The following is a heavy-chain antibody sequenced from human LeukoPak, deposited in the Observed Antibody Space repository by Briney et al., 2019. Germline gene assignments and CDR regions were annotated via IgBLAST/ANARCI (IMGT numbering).Heavy chain of an antibody. CDR3: AKMKGHPLPKYYMDV. J-gene: IGHJ6*01. CDR1: GFTFSGFA. Sequence: RGSLRLSCAASGFTFSGFAMSWVRRTPGKGLEWVSGISGSGDNTHYADSVKGRFTISRDNSKNTLYLEMNSLRAEDTAIYYCAKMKGHPLPKYYMDVWGQGTTVTVSS. V-gene: IGHV3-23*01. D-gene: IGHD1-26*01. CDR2: ISGSGDNT.